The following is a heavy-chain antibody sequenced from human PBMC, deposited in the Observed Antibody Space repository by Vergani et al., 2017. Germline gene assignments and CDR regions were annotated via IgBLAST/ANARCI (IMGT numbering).Heavy chain of an antibody. CDR2: ISYDGSNK. Sequence: VQLVESGGGLVQPGGSLRLSCAASGFTFSSYGMHWVRQAPGKGLEWVAVISYDGSNKYYADSVKGRFTISRDNSKNTLYLQMNSLRAEDTAVYYCAKGGVIAAAAVVYWGQGTLVTVSS. D-gene: IGHD6-13*01. J-gene: IGHJ4*02. V-gene: IGHV3-30*18. CDR3: AKGGVIAAAAVVY. CDR1: GFTFSSYG.